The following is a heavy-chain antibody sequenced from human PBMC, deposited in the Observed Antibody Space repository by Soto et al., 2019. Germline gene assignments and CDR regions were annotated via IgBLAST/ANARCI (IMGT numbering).Heavy chain of an antibody. CDR3: ARVLEDYGDPKYGMDV. D-gene: IGHD4-17*01. V-gene: IGHV4-31*03. Sequence: PSETLSLTCTVSGGSISSGGYYWSWIRQHPGKGLEWIGYIYYSGSTYYNPSLKSRVTISVDTSKNQFSLKLSSVTAADTAVYYCARVLEDYGDPKYGMDVWGQGTTVTVS. CDR2: IYYSGST. CDR1: GGSISSGGYY. J-gene: IGHJ6*02.